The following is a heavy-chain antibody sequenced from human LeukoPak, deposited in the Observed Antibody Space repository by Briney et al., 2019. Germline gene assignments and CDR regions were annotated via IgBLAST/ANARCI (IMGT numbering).Heavy chain of an antibody. CDR3: WASYYDSSGPLHFGF. V-gene: IGHV3-21*01. Sequence: SGGSLRLSCAASEITFRNYIMNWVRQAPGKGLEWVSSISSYSDHIYYADSVKGRFTTSRENAKNSVYLQMNSLRAEDTAVYYLWASYYDSSGPLHFGFWGQGTLVTVSS. D-gene: IGHD3-22*01. CDR1: EITFRNYI. J-gene: IGHJ4*02. CDR2: ISSYSDHI.